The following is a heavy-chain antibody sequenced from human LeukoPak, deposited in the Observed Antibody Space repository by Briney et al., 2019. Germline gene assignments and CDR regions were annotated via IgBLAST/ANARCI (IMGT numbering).Heavy chain of an antibody. CDR1: GGTFSSYA. D-gene: IGHD3-10*01. V-gene: IGHV1-69*06. CDR2: IIPIFGTA. CDR3: AREGRGVIFDY. Sequence: SVKVSCKASGGTFSSYAISWVRRAPGQGLEWMGGIIPIFGTANYAQKFQGRVTITADKSTSTAYMELSSLRSEDTAVYYCAREGRGVIFDYWGQGTLVTVSS. J-gene: IGHJ4*02.